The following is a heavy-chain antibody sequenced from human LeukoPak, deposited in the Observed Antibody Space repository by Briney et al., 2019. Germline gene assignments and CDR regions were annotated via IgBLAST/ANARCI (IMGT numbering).Heavy chain of an antibody. Sequence: PSETLSLTCAVYGGSFSGYYWSWIRQPPGKGLEWIGEINHSGSTNYNPSLKSRVTISVDTSKNQFSLKLSSVTAADTAVYYCASHGRVRGVITNRPRAFDIWGQGTMVTVSS. CDR3: ASHGRVRGVITNRPRAFDI. D-gene: IGHD3-10*01. CDR2: INHSGST. J-gene: IGHJ3*02. CDR1: GGSFSGYY. V-gene: IGHV4-34*01.